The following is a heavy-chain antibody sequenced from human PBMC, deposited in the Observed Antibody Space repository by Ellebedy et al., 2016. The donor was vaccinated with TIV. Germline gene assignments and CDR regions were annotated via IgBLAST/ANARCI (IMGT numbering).Heavy chain of an antibody. Sequence: SGPTLVXPTQTLTLTCTFSGFSLSTSGMCVSWIRQPPGKALEWLALIDWDDDKYYSTSLKTRLTISKDTSKNQVVLTMTNMDPVDTATYYCARTERDIVVVPAATRPYYYYYGMDVWGQGTTVTVSS. CDR2: IDWDDDK. CDR1: GFSLSTSGMC. CDR3: ARTERDIVVVPAATRPYYYYYGMDV. V-gene: IGHV2-70*01. D-gene: IGHD2-2*01. J-gene: IGHJ6*02.